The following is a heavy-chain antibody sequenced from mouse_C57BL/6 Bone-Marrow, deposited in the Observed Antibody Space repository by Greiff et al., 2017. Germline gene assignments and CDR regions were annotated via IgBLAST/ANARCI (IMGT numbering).Heavy chain of an antibody. D-gene: IGHD1-1*01. CDR3: ARCLYYSGSSSCCWYFDV. Sequence: VQLQQPGAELVRPGTSVKLSCKASGYTFTSYWMHWVKQRPGQGLEWIGVIDPSDSYTNYNQKFKGKATLTVDTSSSTAYMQLSSLTSEDSAVYYCARCLYYSGSSSCCWYFDVWGTGTTVTVSS. CDR2: IDPSDSYT. J-gene: IGHJ1*03. CDR1: GYTFTSYW. V-gene: IGHV1-59*01.